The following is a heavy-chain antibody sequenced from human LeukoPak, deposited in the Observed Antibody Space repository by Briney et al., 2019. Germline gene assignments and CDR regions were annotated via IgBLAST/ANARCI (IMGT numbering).Heavy chain of an antibody. V-gene: IGHV4-34*01. CDR2: INHSGST. Sequence: PSGTLSLTCAVYGGSFSGYYWSWIRQPPGKGLEWIGEINHSGSTNYNPSLKGRVTISVDTSKNQFSLKLSSVTAADTAVYYCAKHPYYYYYMDVWGKGTTDTVSS. J-gene: IGHJ6*03. CDR3: AKHPYYYYYMDV. CDR1: GGSFSGYY.